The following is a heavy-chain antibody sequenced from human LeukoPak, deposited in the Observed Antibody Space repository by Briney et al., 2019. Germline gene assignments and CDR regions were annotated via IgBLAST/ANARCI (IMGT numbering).Heavy chain of an antibody. CDR1: VYTLTELY. D-gene: IGHD2/OR15-2a*01. Sequence: ASVKVSCKVSVYTLTELYMHWVRQAPGKGLEWMGGFDPEDGETIYAQKFQGRVTMTEDTSTDTAYMELSSLTSEDTAVYYCAKIVRGGLDYWGQGTLVTVSS. V-gene: IGHV1-24*01. CDR2: FDPEDGET. CDR3: AKIVRGGLDY. J-gene: IGHJ4*02.